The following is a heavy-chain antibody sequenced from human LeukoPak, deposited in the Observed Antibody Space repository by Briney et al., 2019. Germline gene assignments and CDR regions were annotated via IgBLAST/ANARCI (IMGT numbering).Heavy chain of an antibody. V-gene: IGHV4-59*11. Sequence: SETLSLTCTVSGDSMSSHYWSWIRQPPGKGLEWIGYIYYSGSTNYNPSLKSRVTISIDTSKNQFSLKLYSVTAADTAMYYCARAQDTAMVSGYFDYWGQGTLVTVSS. CDR2: IYYSGST. CDR1: GDSMSSHY. D-gene: IGHD5-18*01. CDR3: ARAQDTAMVSGYFDY. J-gene: IGHJ4*02.